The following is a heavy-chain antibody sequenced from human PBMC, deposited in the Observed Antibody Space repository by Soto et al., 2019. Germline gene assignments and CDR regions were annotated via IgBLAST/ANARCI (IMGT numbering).Heavy chain of an antibody. V-gene: IGHV3-30-3*01. CDR3: ARVRSNYYDSSGYYYDY. CDR1: GFTFSSYA. D-gene: IGHD3-22*01. CDR2: ISYDGSNK. J-gene: IGHJ4*02. Sequence: GGSLRLSCAASGFTFSSYAMHWVRQAPGKGLEWVAVISYDGSNKYYADSVKGRFTISRDNSKNTLYLQMNSLRAEDTAVYYCARVRSNYYDSSGYYYDYWGRGTLVTVSS.